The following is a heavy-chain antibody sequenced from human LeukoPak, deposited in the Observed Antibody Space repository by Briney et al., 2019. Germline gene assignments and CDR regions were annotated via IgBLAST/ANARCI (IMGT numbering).Heavy chain of an antibody. CDR1: GGSISTYY. J-gene: IGHJ4*02. D-gene: IGHD3-16*01. CDR3: ARRVTGRGTYYFDY. CDR2: IYYSGST. V-gene: IGHV4-59*08. Sequence: SETLSLTCTVSGGSISTYYWTWIRQPPGQGLEWIGYIYYSGSTNYNPALKSRVTISLDTSKNQFSLKLNSVTAADTAVYYCARRVTGRGTYYFDYWGQGTLVTVSS.